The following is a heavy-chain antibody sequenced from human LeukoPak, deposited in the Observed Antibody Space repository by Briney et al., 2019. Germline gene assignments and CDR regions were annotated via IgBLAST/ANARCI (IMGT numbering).Heavy chain of an antibody. CDR1: GFTFSSYA. CDR2: INWNGGST. D-gene: IGHD3-22*01. V-gene: IGHV3-20*04. J-gene: IGHJ4*02. CDR3: AALDYYDSSGYYYGPDY. Sequence: GGSQRLSCAASGFTFSSYAMSWVRQAPGKGLEWVSGINWNGGSTGYADSVKGRFTISRDNAKNSLYLQMNSLRAEDTAVYYCAALDYYDSSGYYYGPDYWGQGTLVTVSS.